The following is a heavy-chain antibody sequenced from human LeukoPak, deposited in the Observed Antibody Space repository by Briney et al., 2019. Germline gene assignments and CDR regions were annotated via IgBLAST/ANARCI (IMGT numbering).Heavy chain of an antibody. CDR2: ISAYSGNT. D-gene: IGHD1-26*01. Sequence: GASVKVSCKASGYTFTSYGISWVRQAPGQGLEWMGWISAYSGNTNYAQKLQGRVTMTTDTSTSTAYMELRSLRSDDTAVYYCAREVGATMFWWLDNWFDPWGQGTLVTVSS. V-gene: IGHV1-18*01. J-gene: IGHJ5*02. CDR3: AREVGATMFWWLDNWFDP. CDR1: GYTFTSYG.